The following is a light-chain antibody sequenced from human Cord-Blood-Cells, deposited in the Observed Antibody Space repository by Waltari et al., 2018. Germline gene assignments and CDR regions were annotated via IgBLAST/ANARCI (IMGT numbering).Light chain of an antibody. J-gene: IGLJ2*01. CDR2: EGS. CDR3: CSYAGSSTHVV. Sequence: QSALTQPASVSGSPGQSITISCTGTSSDVGSYNLVSWYQQHPGKAPKLLIYEGSKRPSGVSNRFSGSKSGNTASRTIPGLQAEDEADYYCCSYAGSSTHVVFGGGTKLTVL. V-gene: IGLV2-23*01. CDR1: SSDVGSYNL.